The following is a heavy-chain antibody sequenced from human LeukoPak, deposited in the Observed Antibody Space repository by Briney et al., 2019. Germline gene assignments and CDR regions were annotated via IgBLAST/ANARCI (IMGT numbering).Heavy chain of an antibody. D-gene: IGHD3-3*01. J-gene: IGHJ4*02. V-gene: IGHV3-7*01. CDR3: ARGVPYDSWSGPHYSDY. CDR2: IKQDGSQG. CDR1: RFTLSTYW. Sequence: GGSLRLSCAASRFTLSTYWMSWVRQAPGKGLEWVAHIKQDGSQGYYVDSVKGRFTISRDSAKNSLYLQMNSLRAEDTAVYYCARGVPYDSWSGPHYSDYWGQGTLVTVSS.